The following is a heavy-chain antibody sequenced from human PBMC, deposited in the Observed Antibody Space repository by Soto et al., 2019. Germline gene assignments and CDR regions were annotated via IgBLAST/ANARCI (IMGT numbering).Heavy chain of an antibody. V-gene: IGHV4-59*01. Sequence: QVQLQESGPGLVRPSETLSLTCSVSGGSISDYQWYWIRQPPGKGQEWIGYIYYGGRTNYTHSLKRRVTISLDTSTKQCSLRLRSVTAADTAVYYCARMRGLEEISPYFDYWGQGTLVTGSS. CDR3: ARMRGLEEISPYFDY. J-gene: IGHJ4*02. D-gene: IGHD3-16*02. CDR2: IYYGGRT. CDR1: GGSISDYQ.